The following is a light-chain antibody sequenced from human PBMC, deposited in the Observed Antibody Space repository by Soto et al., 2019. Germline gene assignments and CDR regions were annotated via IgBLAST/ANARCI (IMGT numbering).Light chain of an antibody. CDR2: DVS. Sequence: QCVLTQPASVAGSTGQSLTISCTGTSSDVGGYNYVSWYQQHPGKAPKLMIYDVSNRPSGVSNRFSGSKSGNTASLTISGLQAKDEADYYCSSYTSSSTQVFGGGTTVTVL. J-gene: IGLJ2*01. V-gene: IGLV2-14*01. CDR3: SSYTSSSTQV. CDR1: SSDVGGYNY.